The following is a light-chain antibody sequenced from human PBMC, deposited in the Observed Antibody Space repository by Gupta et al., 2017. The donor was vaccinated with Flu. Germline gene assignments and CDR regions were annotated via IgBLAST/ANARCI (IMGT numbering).Light chain of an antibody. V-gene: IGLV1-51*02. CDR2: ENN. Sequence: SVLTQLPSGSAAPGQKVTISCYGSSSNIGNNDVSWYQQLPGTAPKLLIYENNKRPSGIPDRFSGSKSGTSATLGITGLQTGDEADYYCGTWDSSLSAWVFGGGTKLTVL. CDR3: GTWDSSLSAWV. CDR1: SSNIGNND. J-gene: IGLJ3*02.